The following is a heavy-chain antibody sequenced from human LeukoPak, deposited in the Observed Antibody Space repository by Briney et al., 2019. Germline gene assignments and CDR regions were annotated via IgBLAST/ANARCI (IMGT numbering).Heavy chain of an antibody. V-gene: IGHV1-18*01. Sequence: ASVKVSCKTSGYTFTNYGISWVRQAPGLGLEWMGWISAYNGNTNYAQKFQGRVTITADESTSTAYMELSSLRSEDTAVYYCARIFASYDSSGYGRAAFDYWGQGTLVTVSS. D-gene: IGHD3-22*01. CDR3: ARIFASYDSSGYGRAAFDY. J-gene: IGHJ4*02. CDR2: ISAYNGNT. CDR1: GYTFTNYG.